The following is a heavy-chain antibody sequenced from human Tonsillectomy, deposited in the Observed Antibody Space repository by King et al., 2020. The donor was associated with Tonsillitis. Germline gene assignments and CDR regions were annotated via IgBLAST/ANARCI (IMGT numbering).Heavy chain of an antibody. D-gene: IGHD6-13*01. V-gene: IGHV3-49*03. CDR3: TREKRYSSSWVDY. CDR1: GFTVGDYA. CDR2: IRSKAYGGTT. J-gene: IGHJ4*02. Sequence: EVQLVESGGGLVQPGRSLRLSCTASGFTVGDYAMSWFRQAPGKGLEWVGFIRSKAYGGTTEYAASVKGRFTISRDDPKSIAYLQMNSLKTEDTAVYYCTREKRYSSSWVDYWGQGTLVTVSS.